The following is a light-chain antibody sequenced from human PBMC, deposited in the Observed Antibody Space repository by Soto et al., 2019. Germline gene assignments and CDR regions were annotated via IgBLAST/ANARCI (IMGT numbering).Light chain of an antibody. CDR2: FAS. Sequence: DIQMTQSPSSLSASVGDRVTITCRASQSIRSHLNWYQQKPGKAPKALIYFASSLQSGVPTRFSGSGSRTDFIPTISSLEPEDVGTYYCQQTYSSTRTFGPGTKVDIK. CDR1: QSIRSH. V-gene: IGKV1-39*01. J-gene: IGKJ3*01. CDR3: QQTYSSTRT.